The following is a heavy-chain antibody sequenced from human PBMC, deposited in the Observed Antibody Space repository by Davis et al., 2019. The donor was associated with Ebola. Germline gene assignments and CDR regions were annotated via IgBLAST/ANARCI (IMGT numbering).Heavy chain of an antibody. V-gene: IGHV3-30*03. D-gene: IGHD5-24*01. Sequence: GESLKISCAASGFTFSSYGMHWVRQAPGKGLEWVAVISYDGRNKYYADSVKGRFTISRDNAKNSLFLQMNSLRAEDTAVYFCATFNWYYMDVWGKGTRVTVSS. CDR3: ATFNWYYMDV. J-gene: IGHJ6*03. CDR2: ISYDGRNK. CDR1: GFTFSSYG.